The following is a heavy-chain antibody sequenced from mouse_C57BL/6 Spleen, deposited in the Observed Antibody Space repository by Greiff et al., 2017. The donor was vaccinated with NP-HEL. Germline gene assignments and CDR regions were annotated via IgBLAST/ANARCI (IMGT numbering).Heavy chain of an antibody. J-gene: IGHJ2*01. CDR1: GYAFTNYL. CDR2: INPGSGGT. V-gene: IGHV1-54*01. CDR3: ARNDGYSYYFDY. Sequence: VQLQQSGAELVRPGTSVKVSCKASGYAFTNYLIEWVKQRPGQGLEWIGVINPGSGGTNYNEKFKGKATLTANKSSSTAYMQLSSLTSEDSAVYFCARNDGYSYYFDYWGQGTTLTVSS. D-gene: IGHD2-3*01.